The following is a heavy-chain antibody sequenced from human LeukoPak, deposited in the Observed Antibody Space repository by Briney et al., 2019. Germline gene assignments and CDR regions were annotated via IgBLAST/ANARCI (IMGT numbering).Heavy chain of an antibody. CDR2: ISAYNGNT. V-gene: IGHV1-18*01. CDR1: GYTFTSYG. J-gene: IGHJ4*02. CDR3: ARDSSAYYYDSSGYYLGIKSYYFDY. Sequence: ASVKVSCKASGYTFTSYGISWVRQAPGQGLEWMGWISAYNGNTNYAQKLQGRVTMTTDTSTSTAYMELRSLRSDDTAVYYCARDSSAYYYDSSGYYLGIKSYYFDYWGQGTLVTVSS. D-gene: IGHD3-22*01.